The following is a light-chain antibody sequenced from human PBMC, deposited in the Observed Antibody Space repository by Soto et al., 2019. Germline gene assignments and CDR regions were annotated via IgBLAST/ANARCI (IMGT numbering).Light chain of an antibody. CDR1: TSDVGSYNY. CDR3: CSYAGSYVWV. V-gene: IGLV2-11*01. J-gene: IGLJ3*02. Sequence: QSALTQPRSVSGSPGQSVSISCTGTTSDVGSYNYVSWYQQHPGKAPRLMIYDVRKRPSGVPDRFSGSKSGNTASLTISGLRAEDEADYYCCSYAGSYVWVFGGGTKVTVL. CDR2: DVR.